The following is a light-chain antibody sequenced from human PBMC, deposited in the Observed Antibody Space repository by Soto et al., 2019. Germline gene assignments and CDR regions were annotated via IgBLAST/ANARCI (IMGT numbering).Light chain of an antibody. J-gene: IGKJ1*01. V-gene: IGKV3-15*01. Sequence: IVMTQSPATLSVSPGERATLSCRASQSFXSNLGWYQQKPGQAPRVLXYCASTMATGSPARLSGSGSGTEFTLTISSLQSEYFAVYYCQQYKNWPRTFGQGTKVDIK. CDR1: QSFXSN. CDR2: CAS. CDR3: QQYKNWPRT.